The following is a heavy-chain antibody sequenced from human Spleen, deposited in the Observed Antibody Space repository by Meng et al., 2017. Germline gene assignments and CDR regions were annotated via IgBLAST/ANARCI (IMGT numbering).Heavy chain of an antibody. V-gene: IGHV4-61*08. J-gene: IGHJ4*02. CDR1: GGSVSSNDYF. Sequence: QVQLQESGPGLVKPSGTLSLTCTVSGGSVSSNDYFWSWIRQPPGKGLEWIGEINHSGSTNYNPSLKIRVTISVDTSKNQFSLNLSSVTAADTAVYYCARGLGYSYGHQGLDYWGQGTLVTVSS. CDR2: INHSGST. CDR3: ARGLGYSYGHQGLDY. D-gene: IGHD5-18*01.